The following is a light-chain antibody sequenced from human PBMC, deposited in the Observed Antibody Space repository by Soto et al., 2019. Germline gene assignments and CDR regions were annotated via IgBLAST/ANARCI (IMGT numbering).Light chain of an antibody. CDR3: CSFGGGNKVL. V-gene: IGLV2-8*01. Sequence: QSVLTQPPSASGSPGQSVTISCTGTSSDVGGYNFVSWYQQHPGKVPKPMIYEVSKRPSGVPDRFSGSKSGNTASLTVSGLQADDEADYYCCSFGGGNKVLFGGGTKLTVL. CDR1: SSDVGGYNF. J-gene: IGLJ3*02. CDR2: EVS.